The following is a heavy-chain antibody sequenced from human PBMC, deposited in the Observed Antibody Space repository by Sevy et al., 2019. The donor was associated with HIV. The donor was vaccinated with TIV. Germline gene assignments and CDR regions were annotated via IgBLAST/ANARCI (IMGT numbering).Heavy chain of an antibody. J-gene: IGHJ4*02. CDR3: ARDPGSGYYDY. CDR2: IYSGGST. Sequence: GGSLRLSCAASGFTVSSNYMSWVRQAPGKGLEWVSVIYSGGSTYYANSVKGRFTISRDNSKNTLSLQMNSLRAEDTAVYYCARDPGSGYYDYWGQGTLVTVSS. V-gene: IGHV3-66*01. CDR1: GFTVSSNY. D-gene: IGHD3-22*01.